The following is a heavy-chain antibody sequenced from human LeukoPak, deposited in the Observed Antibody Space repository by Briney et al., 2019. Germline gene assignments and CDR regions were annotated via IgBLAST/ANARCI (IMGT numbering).Heavy chain of an antibody. J-gene: IGHJ4*02. CDR1: GFTFSNYA. CDR2: ISGSGGAT. D-gene: IGHD5-12*01. CDR3: AKDGVATITFDY. V-gene: IGHV3-23*01. Sequence: AGGSLRPSCAASGFTFSNYAMSWVRQAPGKGLEWVSVISGSGGATYYADSVKGRFTISRDNSKNTLYLQMNSLRAEDTAVYYCAKDGVATITFDYWGQGTLVTVSS.